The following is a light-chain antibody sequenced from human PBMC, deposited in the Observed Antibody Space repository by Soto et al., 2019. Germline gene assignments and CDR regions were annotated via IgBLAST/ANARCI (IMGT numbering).Light chain of an antibody. CDR2: AAV. Sequence: DIQMAQSPFSLSAPVGDRVTITCRASQSISSYLNWYQQKPGKPPKLLIYAAVSLQSGIPSRFSAYGSGTDFALTISSLQPEDFATYYCQQTYSSPQWTFGQGTKV. V-gene: IGKV1-39*01. J-gene: IGKJ1*01. CDR3: QQTYSSPQWT. CDR1: QSISSY.